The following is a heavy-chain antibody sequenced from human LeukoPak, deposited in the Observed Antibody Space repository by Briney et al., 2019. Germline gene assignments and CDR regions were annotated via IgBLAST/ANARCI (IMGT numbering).Heavy chain of an antibody. CDR1: GGTFSSYA. D-gene: IGHD1-26*01. CDR2: IIPILGIA. V-gene: IGHV1-69*04. CDR3: ARDSLSGSYLDY. J-gene: IGHJ4*02. Sequence: GASVKVSCKASGGTFSSYAISWVRQAPGQGLEWMGRIIPILGIANYAQKFQGRVTITADKSTSTAYMELSSLRSEDTAVYYCARDSLSGSYLDYWGQGTLVTVSS.